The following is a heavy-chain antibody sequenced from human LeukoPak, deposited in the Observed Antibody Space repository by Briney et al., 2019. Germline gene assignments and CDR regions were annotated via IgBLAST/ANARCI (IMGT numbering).Heavy chain of an antibody. CDR2: ITNYNGRA. Sequence: SVKVSCKASGFTFNIYGFSWVRQAPGQGLEWMGWITNYNGRANYAQKFQGRLTMTTDTSTSTAYMELRSLRSDDTAGYYRARDTPRLAVTGFFDYWGQGALVTVSS. CDR3: ARDTPRLAVTGFFDY. V-gene: IGHV1-18*01. J-gene: IGHJ4*02. D-gene: IGHD6-19*01. CDR1: GFTFNIYG.